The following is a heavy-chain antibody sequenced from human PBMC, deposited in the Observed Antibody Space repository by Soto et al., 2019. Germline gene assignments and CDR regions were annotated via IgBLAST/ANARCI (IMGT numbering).Heavy chain of an antibody. CDR2: IYYSGST. CDR3: ARLRPERYYYDSSGYYWGYFDY. J-gene: IGHJ4*02. Sequence: TSETLSLTCTVSGGSISSYYWSWIRQPPGKGLEWIGYIYYSGSTNYNPSLKSRVTISVDTSKNQFSLKLSSVTAADTAVYYCARLRPERYYYDSSGYYWGYFDYWGQGTLVTVSS. CDR1: GGSISSYY. V-gene: IGHV4-59*01. D-gene: IGHD3-22*01.